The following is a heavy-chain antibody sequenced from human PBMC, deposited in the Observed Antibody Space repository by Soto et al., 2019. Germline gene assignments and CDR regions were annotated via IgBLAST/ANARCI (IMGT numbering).Heavy chain of an antibody. D-gene: IGHD5-18*01. J-gene: IGHJ4*02. Sequence: ASETLSLTCTVSGGSISSGDYYWSWIRQPPGKGLEWIGYIYYSGSTYYNPSLKSRVTISVDTSKNQFSLKLSSVTAADTAVYYCAREAPDTANYFDYWGQGALVTVSS. CDR2: IYYSGST. CDR3: AREAPDTANYFDY. CDR1: GGSISSGDYY. V-gene: IGHV4-30-4*01.